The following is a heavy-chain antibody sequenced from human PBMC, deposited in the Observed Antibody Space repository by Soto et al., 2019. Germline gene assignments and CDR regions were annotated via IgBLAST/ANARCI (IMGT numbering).Heavy chain of an antibody. V-gene: IGHV5-51*01. CDR1: GYSFTSYW. CDR2: IYPGDSDT. Sequence: GESLKISCKGSGYSFTSYWIGWVRQMPGKGLEWMGIIYPGDSDTRYSPSFQGQVTILADKSISTAYLQWSSLKASDTAMYYCARHSFIITMVRGVIITPQRYYYYGMDVWGQGTTVTVSS. J-gene: IGHJ6*02. D-gene: IGHD3-10*01. CDR3: ARHSFIITMVRGVIITPQRYYYYGMDV.